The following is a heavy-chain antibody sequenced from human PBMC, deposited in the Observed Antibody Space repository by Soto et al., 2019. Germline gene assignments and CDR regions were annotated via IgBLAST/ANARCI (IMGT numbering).Heavy chain of an antibody. D-gene: IGHD3-10*01. Sequence: GGSLRRSWAASGFTFSRYAMHWVRQAPGKGLEWVAVISYDGSNKYYADSVKGRFTISRDNSKNTLYLQMNSLRAEDTAVYYCARGSTVRGVIDPWYFDLWGRGTLVTVSS. CDR1: GFTFSRYA. CDR3: ARGSTVRGVIDPWYFDL. CDR2: ISYDGSNK. J-gene: IGHJ2*01. V-gene: IGHV3-30-3*01.